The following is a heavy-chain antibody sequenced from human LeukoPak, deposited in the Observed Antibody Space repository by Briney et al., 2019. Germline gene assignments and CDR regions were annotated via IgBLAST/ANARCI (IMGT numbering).Heavy chain of an antibody. V-gene: IGHV1-69*02. J-gene: IGHJ3*02. D-gene: IGHD4-17*01. CDR2: IIPILGIA. CDR3: ARSAYGDYPAAAFDI. CDR1: VGTFSSYT. Sequence: ASVNVSCKASVGTFSSYTISGVRQAPGQGLEWMGRIIPILGIANYAQKFQGRVTITADKSTSTAYMELSSLRSEDPAVYYCARSAYGDYPAAAFDIWGQGTMVTVSS.